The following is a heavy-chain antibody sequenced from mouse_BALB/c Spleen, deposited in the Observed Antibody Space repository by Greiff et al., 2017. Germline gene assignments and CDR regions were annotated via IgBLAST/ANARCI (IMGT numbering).Heavy chain of an antibody. V-gene: IGHV3-2*02. CDR3: ARMRYDYYAMDY. CDR1: GYSITSDYA. D-gene: IGHD2-14*01. J-gene: IGHJ4*01. CDR2: ISYSGST. Sequence: DVHLVESGPGLVKPSQSLSLTCTVTGYSITSDYAWNWIRQFPGNKLEWMGYISYSGSTSYNPSLKSRISITRDTSKNQFFLQLNSVTTEDTATYYCARMRYDYYAMDYWGQGTSVTVSS.